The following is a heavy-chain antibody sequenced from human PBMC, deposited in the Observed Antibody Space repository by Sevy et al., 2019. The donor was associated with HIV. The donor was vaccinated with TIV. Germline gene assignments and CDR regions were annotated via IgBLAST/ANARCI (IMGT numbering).Heavy chain of an antibody. CDR1: GFTFNTET. Sequence: GGSLRLSCAASGFTFNTETMSWVRQAPGKGLEWVSSISASGADTYDVDSVKGRFTISRDNSENTLYLQMNSLRAEDTAVYYCAKRQGAFDPWGQGTLVTVSS. J-gene: IGHJ5*02. CDR3: AKRQGAFDP. D-gene: IGHD1-26*01. CDR2: ISASGADT. V-gene: IGHV3-23*01.